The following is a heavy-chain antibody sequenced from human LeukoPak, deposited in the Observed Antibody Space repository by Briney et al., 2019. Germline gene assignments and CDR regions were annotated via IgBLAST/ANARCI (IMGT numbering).Heavy chain of an antibody. CDR2: IKQDGSEK. D-gene: IGHD2-2*02. CDR1: GFTFSSYW. V-gene: IGHV3-7*01. Sequence: GGSLRLSCAASGFTFSSYWMSWVRQAPGKGLEWVANIKQDGSEKYYVDSVKGRFTISRDNAKNSLYLQMNSLRAEETAVYYCAREVYCSSTSCYTGYFQHWGQGTLVTVSS. CDR3: AREVYCSSTSCYTGYFQH. J-gene: IGHJ1*01.